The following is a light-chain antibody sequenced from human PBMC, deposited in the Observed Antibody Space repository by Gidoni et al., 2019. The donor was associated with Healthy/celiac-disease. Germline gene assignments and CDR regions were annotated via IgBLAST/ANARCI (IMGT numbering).Light chain of an antibody. CDR3: QQRSNWLLIT. Sequence: EIVLTQSPATLPLSPGERATLSCSASLSASSYLAWYQQKPGQAPRLLIYDASNRATGIPARFSGSGSGTDFTLTISSLEPEDFAVYYCQQRSNWLLITFGQGTRLEIK. V-gene: IGKV3-11*01. CDR1: LSASSY. CDR2: DAS. J-gene: IGKJ5*01.